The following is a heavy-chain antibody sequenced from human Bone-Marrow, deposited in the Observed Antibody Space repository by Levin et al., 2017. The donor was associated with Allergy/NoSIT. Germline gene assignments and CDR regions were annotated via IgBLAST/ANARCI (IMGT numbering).Heavy chain of an antibody. V-gene: IGHV3-13*01. Sequence: PGGSLRLSCAASGFTFSSYDMHWVRQATGKGLEWVSAIGTAGDTYYPGSVKGRFTISRENAKNSLYLQMNSLRAGDTAVYYCARDHGPRYCTNGVCYPSYGMDVWGQGTTVTVSS. J-gene: IGHJ6*02. CDR1: GFTFSSYD. CDR2: IGTAGDT. CDR3: ARDHGPRYCTNGVCYPSYGMDV. D-gene: IGHD2-8*01.